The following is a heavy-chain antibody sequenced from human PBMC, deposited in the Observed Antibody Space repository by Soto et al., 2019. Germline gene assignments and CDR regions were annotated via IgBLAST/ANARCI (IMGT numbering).Heavy chain of an antibody. D-gene: IGHD3-22*01. CDR1: GLTFGIYA. V-gene: IGHV3-23*01. CDR2: MSRTGDNT. J-gene: IGHJ4*02. Sequence: GGSLRLSCAASGLTFGIYAMTWVRQSPGKGLEWVSSMSRTGDNTYYADSEKGRFTISRDNSKNTLYLQMNSLRSEDTAIYYCAKDQSNSNPLYYFDFWGPGTMVTVSS. CDR3: AKDQSNSNPLYYFDF.